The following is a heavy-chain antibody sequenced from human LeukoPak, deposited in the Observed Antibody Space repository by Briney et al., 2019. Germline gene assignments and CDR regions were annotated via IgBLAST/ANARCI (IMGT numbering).Heavy chain of an antibody. CDR3: ARDRIAVAGGGFDY. Sequence: GASVKVSCKSSGYTFTIYDINWVRQATGQGLEWMGWMNPNSGNTGYAQKFQGRVTMTRNTSISTAYMELSSLRSEDTAVYYCARDRIAVAGGGFDYWGQGTLVTVSS. J-gene: IGHJ4*02. D-gene: IGHD6-19*01. CDR2: MNPNSGNT. CDR1: GYTFTIYD. V-gene: IGHV1-8*01.